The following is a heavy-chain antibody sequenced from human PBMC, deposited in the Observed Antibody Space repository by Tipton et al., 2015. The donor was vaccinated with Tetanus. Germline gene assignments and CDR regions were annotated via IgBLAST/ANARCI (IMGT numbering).Heavy chain of an antibody. CDR1: GGSHNSGTFY. Sequence: TLSLTCTVSGGSHNSGTFYWDWIRQPPGKGLEWIGNVYYNGNTLENPSLKGRVTLSLDKSKNQFSLKLTSVTAADTAVYFCARSADNWFDPWGQGTLVTVSS. CDR3: ARSADNWFDP. J-gene: IGHJ5*02. V-gene: IGHV4-39*01. CDR2: VYYNGNT.